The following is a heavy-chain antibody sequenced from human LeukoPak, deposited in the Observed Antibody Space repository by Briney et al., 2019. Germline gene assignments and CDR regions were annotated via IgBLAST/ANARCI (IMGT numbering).Heavy chain of an antibody. V-gene: IGHV4-59*08. CDR1: GGSISSYY. CDR3: ARLDDFWSNWFDP. Sequence: SETLSLTCTVSGGSISSYYWSWIRQPPGKGLEWIGYIYYSGSTNYNPSLKSRVTISVDTSKNQFSLKLSSVTAADTAVYYCARLDDFWSNWFDPWGQGTLVTVSS. D-gene: IGHD3-3*01. CDR2: IYYSGST. J-gene: IGHJ5*02.